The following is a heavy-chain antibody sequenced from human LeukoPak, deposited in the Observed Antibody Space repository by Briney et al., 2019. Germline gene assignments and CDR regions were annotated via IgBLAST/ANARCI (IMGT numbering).Heavy chain of an antibody. Sequence: PGGSLRLSCAASGFTFSSYWMHWVRQAPGKVLVWVSRINSDGSTTNYADSVKGRFTISRDNAKNTLYLQMNSLRAEDTAVYYCAKNSNGAPDYWGQGTLVTVSS. V-gene: IGHV3-74*01. CDR1: GFTFSSYW. CDR2: INSDGSTT. D-gene: IGHD2/OR15-2a*01. CDR3: AKNSNGAPDY. J-gene: IGHJ4*02.